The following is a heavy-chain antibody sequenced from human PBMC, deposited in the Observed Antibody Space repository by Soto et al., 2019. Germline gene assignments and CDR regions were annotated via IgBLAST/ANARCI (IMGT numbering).Heavy chain of an antibody. Sequence: ASVKVSCKGSGYTFTGYYIHCVRQTPGQGPEWMGEISPQTGGTKYAQKFQGRVTMTRDTSISTAYMELSRLRSDDTAVYYCARALTTVTIFGVVIIRGMDVWGQGTTVTVS. CDR1: GYTFTGYY. D-gene: IGHD3-3*01. V-gene: IGHV1-2*02. J-gene: IGHJ6*02. CDR2: ISPQTGGT. CDR3: ARALTTVTIFGVVIIRGMDV.